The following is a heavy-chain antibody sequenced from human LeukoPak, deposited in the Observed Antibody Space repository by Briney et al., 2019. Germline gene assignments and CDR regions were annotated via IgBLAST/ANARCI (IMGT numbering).Heavy chain of an antibody. Sequence: SETLSLTCTVSGGSISSSSYYWGWIRQPPGKGLEWIGYIHYSGSTNYNPSLKSRVTISEDTSKNQFSLKLSSVTAADTAVYYCARLANWAQDDYWGQGTLVTVSS. CDR1: GGSISSSSYY. CDR3: ARLANWAQDDY. J-gene: IGHJ4*02. V-gene: IGHV4-61*05. CDR2: IHYSGST. D-gene: IGHD7-27*01.